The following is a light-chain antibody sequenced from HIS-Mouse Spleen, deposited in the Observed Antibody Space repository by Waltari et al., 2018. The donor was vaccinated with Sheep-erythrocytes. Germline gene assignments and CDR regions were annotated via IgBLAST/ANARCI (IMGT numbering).Light chain of an antibody. CDR2: DVS. Sequence: QSALTQPRSVSGSPGQSVTISCTGTSSDVGGYNYVSWYQQHPGKAPKLMLYDVSKPPSGVPDRFSGSKSGNTASLTISGLQAEDEADYYCCSYAGSYNHVFATGTKVTVL. CDR1: SSDVGGYNY. CDR3: CSYAGSYNHV. J-gene: IGLJ1*01. V-gene: IGLV2-11*01.